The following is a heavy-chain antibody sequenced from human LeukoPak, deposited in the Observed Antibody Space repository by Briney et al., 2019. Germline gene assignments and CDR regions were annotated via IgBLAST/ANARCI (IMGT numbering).Heavy chain of an antibody. V-gene: IGHV4-39*01. CDR3: ARYWGPYDNSGAYFDY. CDR2: IHYTGST. D-gene: IGHD3-22*01. Sequence: SETLSLTCTVSGDSISSSSYYWVWLRQPPGKGLEWVATIHYTGSTYYNPSLKSRVTISVDTSKNQFSLKLSSVTAADTAMYYCARYWGPYDNSGAYFDYWGQGTLVTVSS. J-gene: IGHJ4*02. CDR1: GDSISSSSYY.